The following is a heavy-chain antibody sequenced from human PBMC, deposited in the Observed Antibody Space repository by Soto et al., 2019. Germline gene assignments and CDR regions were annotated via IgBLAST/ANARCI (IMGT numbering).Heavy chain of an antibody. CDR1: GFTFSSYA. CDR3: ASPRYSSGWYEHSDRFDY. Sequence: EVQLVESGGGLVQPGGSLRLSCAASGFTFSSYAMSWVRQAPGKGLEWVSAISGSGGSTYYADSVKGRFTISRDNSKNTLYLQMNSLRAEDTAVYYCASPRYSSGWYEHSDRFDYWGQGTLVTVSS. CDR2: ISGSGGST. V-gene: IGHV3-23*04. D-gene: IGHD6-19*01. J-gene: IGHJ4*02.